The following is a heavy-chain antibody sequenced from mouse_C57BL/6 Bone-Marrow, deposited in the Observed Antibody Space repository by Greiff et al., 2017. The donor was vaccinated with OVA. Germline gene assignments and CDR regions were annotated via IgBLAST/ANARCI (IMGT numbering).Heavy chain of an antibody. CDR1: GYTFTDYE. V-gene: IGHV1-15*01. J-gene: IGHJ2*01. CDR2: IDPETGGT. CDR3: TRRDGSSPFDY. D-gene: IGHD1-1*01. Sequence: QVQLKQSGAELVRPGASVTLSCKASGYTFTDYEMHWVKQTPVHGLEWIGAIDPETGGTAYNQKFKGKAILTADKSSSTAYMELRSLTSEDSAVYYCTRRDGSSPFDYWGQGTALTVSS.